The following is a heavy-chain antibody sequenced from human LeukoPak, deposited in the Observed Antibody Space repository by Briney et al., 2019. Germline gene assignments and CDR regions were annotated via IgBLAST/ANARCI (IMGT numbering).Heavy chain of an antibody. CDR3: ARVHHSIYYDILGMDV. CDR2: ISSSSSTI. D-gene: IGHD3-9*01. V-gene: IGHV3-48*02. CDR1: GFTFSSYS. Sequence: GGSLRLSCAASGFTFSSYSMNWVRQAPGKGLEWVSYISSSSSTIYYADSVKGRFTISRDNAKNSLYLQMNSLRDEDTAVYYCARVHHSIYYDILGMDVWGQGTTVTVSS. J-gene: IGHJ6*02.